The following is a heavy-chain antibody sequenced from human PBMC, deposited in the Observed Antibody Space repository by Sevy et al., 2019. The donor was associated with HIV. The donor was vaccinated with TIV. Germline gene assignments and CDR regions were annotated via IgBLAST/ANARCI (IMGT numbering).Heavy chain of an antibody. CDR2: ISYHESNK. J-gene: IGHJ4*02. Sequence: GGSLRLSCAASGFTFSSYGMHWVRQAPGKGLEWVAVISYHESNKFYADSVKGRFTISRDNSKNTLYLQMDNLRAEDTAVYYCATKKIDRGYSYDTDYWGQGTLVTVSS. CDR3: ATKKIDRGYSYDTDY. CDR1: GFTFSSYG. D-gene: IGHD5-18*01. V-gene: IGHV3-30*03.